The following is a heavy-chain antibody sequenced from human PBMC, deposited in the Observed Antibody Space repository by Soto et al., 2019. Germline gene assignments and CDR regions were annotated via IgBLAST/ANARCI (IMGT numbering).Heavy chain of an antibody. J-gene: IGHJ4*02. CDR1: GGSISSGGYY. Sequence: PSETLSLTCTVSGGSISSGGYYWSWIRQHPGKGLEWIGYIYYSGSTYYNPSLKSRVTISVDTSKNQFSLKLSSVTAADTAVYYCARVRGRIYYDSSGYPDYWGQGTLVTVSS. D-gene: IGHD3-22*01. CDR3: ARVRGRIYYDSSGYPDY. V-gene: IGHV4-31*03. CDR2: IYYSGST.